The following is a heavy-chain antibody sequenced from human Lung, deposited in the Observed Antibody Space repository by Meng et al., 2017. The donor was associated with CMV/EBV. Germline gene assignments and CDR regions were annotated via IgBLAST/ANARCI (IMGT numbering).Heavy chain of an antibody. CDR2: ISWDGGSN. V-gene: IGHV3-43D*03. CDR3: EKDLTHDGLYYFDY. D-gene: IGHD2-8*01. J-gene: IGHJ4*02. CDR1: GFTVDDYA. Sequence: GESLKISCAASGFTVDDYAMHWVRQAPGKGLEWVSLISWDGGSNYYADSVKGRFTISRDNSKNSLYMQMNSLRAEDTALYYCEKDLTHDGLYYFDYWGQGTLVTVSS.